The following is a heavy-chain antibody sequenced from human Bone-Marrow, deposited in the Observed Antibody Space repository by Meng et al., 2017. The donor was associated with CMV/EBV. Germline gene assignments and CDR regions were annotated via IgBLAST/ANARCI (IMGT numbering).Heavy chain of an antibody. CDR1: FTFSNAW. CDR2: IKTKTDGGTA. J-gene: IGHJ4*02. D-gene: IGHD3-10*01. Sequence: FTFSNAWMNWVRQAPGKGLEWVGRIKTKTDGGTADYAAPVKGRFTISRDDSKNTLYLQMNSLKTEDTAVYYCTTALLWFGEFSTFDYWGQGTLVTVSS. CDR3: TTALLWFGEFSTFDY. V-gene: IGHV3-15*01.